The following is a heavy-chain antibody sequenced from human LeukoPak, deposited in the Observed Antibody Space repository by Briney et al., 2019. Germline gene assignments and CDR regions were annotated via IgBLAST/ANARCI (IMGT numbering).Heavy chain of an antibody. CDR1: GYTFTSYG. CDR3: ASGRIVVVPAAMELAYYYYGMDV. J-gene: IGHJ6*02. Sequence: ASVKVSCKASGYTFTSYGISWVRQAPGQGLEWMGWISAYNGNTNYAQKLQGRVTMTTDTSTSTAYMGLRSLRSDDTAVYYCASGRIVVVPAAMELAYYYYGMDVWGQGTTVTVSS. CDR2: ISAYNGNT. D-gene: IGHD2-2*01. V-gene: IGHV1-18*01.